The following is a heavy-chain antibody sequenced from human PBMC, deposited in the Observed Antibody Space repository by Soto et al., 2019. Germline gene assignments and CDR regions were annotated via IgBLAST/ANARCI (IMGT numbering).Heavy chain of an antibody. CDR1: GGSISSHY. V-gene: IGHV4-59*11. CDR3: ARGGLAARQGRWFDP. CDR2: IHYSGST. D-gene: IGHD6-6*01. J-gene: IGHJ5*02. Sequence: SETLSLTCTVSGGSISSHYWAWIRQPPGKGLEWIGYIHYSGSTNYNASLKSRVAISVEISKNQFSLKLRSVTAADTAVYYCARGGLAARQGRWFDPWGQGTLVTVSS.